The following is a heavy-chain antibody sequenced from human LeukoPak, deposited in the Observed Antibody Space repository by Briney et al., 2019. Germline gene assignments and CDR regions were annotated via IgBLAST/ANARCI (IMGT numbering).Heavy chain of an antibody. Sequence: GGSLRLSCAASGFRFSDYWMTWVRQAPGKGLEWVSAISGSGGSTYYADSVKGRFTISRDNSKNTLYLQMNSLRAEDTAVYYCAKDLEQWLAPGDFDYWGQGTLVTVSS. CDR3: AKDLEQWLAPGDFDY. CDR2: ISGSGGST. V-gene: IGHV3-23*01. J-gene: IGHJ4*02. D-gene: IGHD6-19*01. CDR1: GFRFSDYW.